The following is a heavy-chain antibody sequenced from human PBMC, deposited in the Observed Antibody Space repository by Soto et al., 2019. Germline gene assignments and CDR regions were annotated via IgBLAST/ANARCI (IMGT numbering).Heavy chain of an antibody. D-gene: IGHD2-21*02. CDR2: ISYDGSNK. CDR3: ARDGSTVVTPGYFDY. J-gene: IGHJ4*02. Sequence: QVQLVESGGGVVQPGRSLRLSCAASGFTFSSYAMHWVRQAPGKGLEWVAVISYDGSNKYYADSVKGRFTISRDNSKNTLYLQMNSLRAEDTAVYYCARDGSTVVTPGYFDYWGQGTLVTVSS. V-gene: IGHV3-30-3*01. CDR1: GFTFSSYA.